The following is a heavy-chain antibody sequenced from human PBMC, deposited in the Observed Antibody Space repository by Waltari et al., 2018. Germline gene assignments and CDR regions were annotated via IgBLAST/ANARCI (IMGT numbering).Heavy chain of an antibody. CDR2: VRDKANRYTT. J-gene: IGHJ1*01. Sequence: EVQLVESGGGLVQPGGSLRLSCAASGLPFSDHYMDWVRQAPGKGLEWVGRVRDKANRYTTEYAASVKGRFTISRDDLKNSLFLQMNSLKTEDTAVYYCSYSGSYKHFQDWGQGTLVTVSS. CDR1: GLPFSDHY. D-gene: IGHD1-26*01. CDR3: SYSGSYKHFQD. V-gene: IGHV3-72*01.